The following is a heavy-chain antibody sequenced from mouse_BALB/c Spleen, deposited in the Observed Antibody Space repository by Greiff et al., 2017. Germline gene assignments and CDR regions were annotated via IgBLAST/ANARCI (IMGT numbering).Heavy chain of an antibody. Sequence: EVHLVESGGDLVKPGGSLKLSCAASGFTFSSYGMSWVRQTPDKRLEWVATISSGGSYTYYPDSVKGRFTISRDNAKNTLYLQMSSLKSEDTAMYYCASPHYYGSRAWFAYWGQGTLVTVSA. J-gene: IGHJ3*01. V-gene: IGHV5-6*01. D-gene: IGHD1-1*01. CDR2: ISSGGSYT. CDR3: ASPHYYGSRAWFAY. CDR1: GFTFSSYG.